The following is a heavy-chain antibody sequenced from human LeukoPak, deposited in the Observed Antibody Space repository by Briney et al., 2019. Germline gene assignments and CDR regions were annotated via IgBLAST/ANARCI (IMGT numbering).Heavy chain of an antibody. D-gene: IGHD3-10*01. CDR2: ILVNGGT. CDR1: GFTFSTYT. V-gene: IGHV3-23*01. Sequence: PGGSLRLSCIASGFTFSTYTMSWVRQAPGEGLKWVSGILVNGGTYYADSVKGRFTISRDNSKNTLYLQMNSLRADDTAVYYCAKDRIYADGLWDFDYWGQGTLSPSPQ. J-gene: IGHJ4*02. CDR3: AKDRIYADGLWDFDY.